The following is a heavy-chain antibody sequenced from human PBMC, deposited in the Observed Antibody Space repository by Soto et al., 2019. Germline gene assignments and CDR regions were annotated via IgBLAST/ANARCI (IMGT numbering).Heavy chain of an antibody. J-gene: IGHJ3*02. CDR1: GDSISNYY. D-gene: IGHD6-13*01. Sequence: QVQLQESGPGLVKPSETLSLTCNVSGDSISNYYWSWIRQPPGKGLEWIGYIYYSGSTNSNPSLKCRVTISVDTSKNQFSLKLNSVTAADTAVYYCARHLWVGSSWYLGAVDIWGQGTMVTVSS. V-gene: IGHV4-59*08. CDR2: IYYSGST. CDR3: ARHLWVGSSWYLGAVDI.